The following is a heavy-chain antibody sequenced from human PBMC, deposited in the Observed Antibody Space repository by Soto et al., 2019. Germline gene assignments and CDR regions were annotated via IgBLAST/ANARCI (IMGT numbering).Heavy chain of an antibody. CDR2: IYYSGST. CDR3: ARELRVRGVTGDYYYGMDV. CDR1: GGSISSSSYY. V-gene: IGHV4-39*01. J-gene: IGHJ6*02. Sequence: SETLSLTCTVSGGSISSSSYYWGWIRQPPGKGLEWIGSIYYSGSTYYNPSLKSRVPISVDTSKNQFSLKLSSVTAADTAVYYCARELRVRGVTGDYYYGMDVWGQGTTVTVSS. D-gene: IGHD3-10*01.